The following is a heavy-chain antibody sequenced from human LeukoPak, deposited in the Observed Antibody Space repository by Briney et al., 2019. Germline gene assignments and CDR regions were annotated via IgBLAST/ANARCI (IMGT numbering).Heavy chain of an antibody. CDR1: GGSFSGHY. J-gene: IGHJ1*01. CDR2: ITERGST. CDR3: ARGPITEDGTFHSPNA. D-gene: IGHD1-1*01. V-gene: IGHV4-34*01. Sequence: RSETLSLTCAVSGGSFSGHYWSWIRQSPGKGLEWIGEITERGSTNYNPSLMSRVTISRDTSKNHFSLKVSSVTAADTAVYYCARGPITEDGTFHSPNAWGQGTLVTVSS.